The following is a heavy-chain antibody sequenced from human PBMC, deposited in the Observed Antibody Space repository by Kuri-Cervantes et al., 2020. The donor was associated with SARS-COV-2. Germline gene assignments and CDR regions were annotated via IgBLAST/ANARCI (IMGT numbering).Heavy chain of an antibody. V-gene: IGHV4-59*11. D-gene: IGHD5-18*01. J-gene: IGHJ4*02. CDR2: IYDSGTT. Sequence: SETLSLTCTVTGGSISDHYWGWTRQSPVKGLEWIGYIYDSGTTNYNPSLKSRVTVSVDKSKNHFSLRLSSVNAADTAVYYCARDLNGQLWSTGLGYWGQGTLVTVSS. CDR3: ARDLNGQLWSTGLGY. CDR1: GGSISDHY.